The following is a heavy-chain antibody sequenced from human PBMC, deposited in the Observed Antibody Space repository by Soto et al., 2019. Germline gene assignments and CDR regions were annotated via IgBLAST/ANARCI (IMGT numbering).Heavy chain of an antibody. Sequence: EVQLVESGGGLVKPGGSLRLSCAASGFTFSSYSMNWVRQAPGKGLEWVSSISSSSSYIYYADSVKGRFTISRDNAKNSLYLEMNSLRAGDTAVYYCARAGIAVAGEFDYWGQGTLVTVSS. V-gene: IGHV3-21*01. CDR1: GFTFSSYS. CDR2: ISSSSSYI. J-gene: IGHJ4*02. CDR3: ARAGIAVAGEFDY. D-gene: IGHD6-19*01.